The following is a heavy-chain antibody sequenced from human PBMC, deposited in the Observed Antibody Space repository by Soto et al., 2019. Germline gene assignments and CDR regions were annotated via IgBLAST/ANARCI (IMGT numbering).Heavy chain of an antibody. CDR2: ISGGGGTT. J-gene: IGHJ6*02. CDR1: GFTFSSHV. Sequence: EVQLLESGGGLVQPGGSLRLSCAASGFTFSSHVMNWVRQAPGKGLEWVAAISGGGGTTFYGDSVEGRFTMSRDNSKNPLSLQINSLRAEDTAVYYCARGPRAPPPHDYGMDVWGQGTTVTVSS. V-gene: IGHV3-23*01. CDR3: ARGPRAPPPHDYGMDV.